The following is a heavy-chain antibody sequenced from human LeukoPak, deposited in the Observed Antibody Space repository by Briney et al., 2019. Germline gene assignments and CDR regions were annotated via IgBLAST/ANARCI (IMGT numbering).Heavy chain of an antibody. J-gene: IGHJ4*02. CDR3: AKDERKYYYDSSGPYFDY. V-gene: IGHV3-30-3*01. CDR1: GFTFSSYA. CDR2: ISYDGSNK. D-gene: IGHD3-22*01. Sequence: PGGSLRLSCAASGFTFSSYAMHWVRQAPGKGLEWVAVISYDGSNKYYADSVKGRFTISRDNSKNTLYLQMNSLRAEDTAVYYCAKDERKYYYDSSGPYFDYWGQGTLVTVSS.